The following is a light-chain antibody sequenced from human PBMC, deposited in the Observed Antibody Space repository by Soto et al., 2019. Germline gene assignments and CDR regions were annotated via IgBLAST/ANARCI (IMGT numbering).Light chain of an antibody. CDR1: QSVSNNY. CDR3: QQYGSSGT. Sequence: VLTQSPGTLSLSPGERATLSCRASQSVSNNYLAWYQQKPGQAPRLLIYGASNRATGIPDRFSGSGSGADFTLTISRLEPEDFAVYYCQQYGSSGTFGQGTKVDIK. V-gene: IGKV3-20*01. J-gene: IGKJ1*01. CDR2: GAS.